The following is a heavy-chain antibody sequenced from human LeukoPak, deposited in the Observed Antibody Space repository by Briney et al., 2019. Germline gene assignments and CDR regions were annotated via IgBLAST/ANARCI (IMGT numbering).Heavy chain of an antibody. CDR1: GYTFTGYY. CDR3: ARGYYGSGSYYNVGWFDP. Sequence: GASVKVSCKASGYTFTGYYMHWVRQAPGQGLEWMGWINPNSGGTNYAQKFQGWVTMTRDASISTAYMELSRLRSDDTAVYYCARGYYGSGSYYNVGWFDPWGQGTLVTVSS. V-gene: IGHV1-2*04. J-gene: IGHJ5*02. D-gene: IGHD3-10*01. CDR2: INPNSGGT.